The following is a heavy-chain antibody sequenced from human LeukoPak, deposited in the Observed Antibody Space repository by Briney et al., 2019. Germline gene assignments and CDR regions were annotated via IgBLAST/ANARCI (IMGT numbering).Heavy chain of an antibody. Sequence: SETLSLTCTVSGGSVSSGSYYWSWIRQPPGKGLEWIGYIYYSGSTNYNPSLKSRVTISVDTSKNQFSLKLTSVTAADTAVYFCARFAIAKRAMDVWGQGTTVTVSS. V-gene: IGHV4-61*01. CDR1: GGSVSSGSYY. CDR2: IYYSGST. D-gene: IGHD2-21*01. CDR3: ARFAIAKRAMDV. J-gene: IGHJ6*02.